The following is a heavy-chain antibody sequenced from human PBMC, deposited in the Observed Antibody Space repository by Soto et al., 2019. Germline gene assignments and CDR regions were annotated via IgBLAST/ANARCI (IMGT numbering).Heavy chain of an antibody. Sequence: EVQLLESGGGLVQPGGSLRLSCAASGFTFSSYAMSWVRQAPGKGLEWVSAISGSGGSTYYADSVKGRFTISRDNSKNTLYLQMNSLRAEDTAVYYCAKGGGSGYYYDISGMHVDWGQGTLVTVSS. V-gene: IGHV3-23*01. D-gene: IGHD3-22*01. CDR2: ISGSGGST. CDR1: GFTFSSYA. CDR3: AKGGGSGYYYDISGMHVD. J-gene: IGHJ4*02.